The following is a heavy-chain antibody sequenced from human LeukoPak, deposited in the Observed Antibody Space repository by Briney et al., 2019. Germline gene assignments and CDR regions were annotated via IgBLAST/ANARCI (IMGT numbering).Heavy chain of an antibody. CDR2: IKQDESEK. CDR1: GFTFSSYW. CDR3: ARDPYCSGGSCYLDY. J-gene: IGHJ4*02. D-gene: IGHD2-15*01. Sequence: QPGGSLRLSCAASGFTFSSYWMSWVRQAPGKGLEWVANIKQDESEKYYVDSVKGRFTISRDNAKNSLYLQMNSLRAEDTAVYYCARDPYCSGGSCYLDYWGQGTLVTVSS. V-gene: IGHV3-7*01.